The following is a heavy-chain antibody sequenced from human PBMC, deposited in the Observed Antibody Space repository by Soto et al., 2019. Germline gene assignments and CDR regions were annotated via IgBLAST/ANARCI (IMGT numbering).Heavy chain of an antibody. CDR3: ARDRWGGGRDMDV. J-gene: IGHJ6*02. CDR1: GGSISSGGYY. CDR2: IDYSGST. V-gene: IGHV4-31*03. Sequence: QVQLQESGPGLVKPSQTLSLTCSVSGGSISSGGYYWCWIRQHPGKGLEWMGYIDYSGSTYYNPSLRSRLIMSVDTSRNHFSLQLSSVTAADTAVYYCARDRWGGGRDMDVWGQGTTVTVSS. D-gene: IGHD3-10*01.